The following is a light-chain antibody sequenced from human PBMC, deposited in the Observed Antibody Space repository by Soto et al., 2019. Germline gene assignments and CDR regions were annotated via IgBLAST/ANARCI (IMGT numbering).Light chain of an antibody. V-gene: IGKV1-9*01. Sequence: DIQLTQSPSFLSASVGDRVTITCRASQGISTYLAWYHQKPGKAPKLLIYGASTLQSGVPSRFSGSGSGTDFTLTISSLQPEDFATYYCQQLNNYPLTFGGGTKVAIK. CDR1: QGISTY. CDR3: QQLNNYPLT. J-gene: IGKJ4*01. CDR2: GAS.